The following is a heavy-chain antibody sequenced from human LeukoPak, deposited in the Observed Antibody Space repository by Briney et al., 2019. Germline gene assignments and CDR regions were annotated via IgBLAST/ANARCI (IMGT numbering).Heavy chain of an antibody. CDR2: IIPILGIA. J-gene: IGHJ6*02. CDR1: GGTFSSYA. D-gene: IGHD6-19*01. CDR3: ARDRGQWLVLSYYYYGMDV. V-gene: IGHV1-69*04. Sequence: ASVKVSCKASGGTFSSYAISWVRQAPGQGLEWMGRIIPILGIANYALKFQGRVTITADKSTSTAYMELSSLRSEDTAVYYCARDRGQWLVLSYYYYGMDVWGQGTTVTVSS.